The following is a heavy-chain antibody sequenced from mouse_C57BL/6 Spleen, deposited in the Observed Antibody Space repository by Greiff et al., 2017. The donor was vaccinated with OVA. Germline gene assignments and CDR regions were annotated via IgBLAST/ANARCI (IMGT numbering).Heavy chain of an antibody. D-gene: IGHD2-4*01. CDR3: VSHDYDRFAY. J-gene: IGHJ3*01. CDR2: IRSKSNNYAT. V-gene: IGHV10-1*01. CDR1: GFSFNTYA. Sequence: EVNVVESGGGLVQPKGSLKLSCAASGFSFNTYAMNWVRQAPGKGLEWVARIRSKSNNYATYYADSVKDRFTISRDDSESMLYLQMNNLKTEDTAMYYCVSHDYDRFAYWGQGTLVTVSA.